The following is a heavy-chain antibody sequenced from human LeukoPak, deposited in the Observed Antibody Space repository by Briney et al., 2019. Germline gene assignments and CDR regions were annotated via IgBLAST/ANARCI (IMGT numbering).Heavy chain of an antibody. CDR2: IYHSGST. J-gene: IGHJ4*02. CDR1: GGSLSSGYY. D-gene: IGHD5-24*01. Sequence: SETLCLTCAVPGGSLSSGYYWGWIRQPPGKGLGGIGSIYHSGSTYYNPSLKRRLTISVDTSNNPYSLKLSSVTAADTAVYYYARGGRLQINLVDYWGQRNLGTVSS. V-gene: IGHV4-38-2*01. CDR3: ARGGRLQINLVDY.